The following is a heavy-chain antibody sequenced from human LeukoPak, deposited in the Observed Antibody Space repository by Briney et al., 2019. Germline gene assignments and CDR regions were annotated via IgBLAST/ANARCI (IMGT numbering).Heavy chain of an antibody. J-gene: IGHJ4*02. CDR1: GFTVSSTY. CDR2: LYSGGTT. CDR3: ARDSNYDY. V-gene: IGHV3-66*02. D-gene: IGHD6-13*01. Sequence: AGSLRLSCAASGFTVSSTYMSWVRQAPGKGLEWVSVLYSGGTTYYADSVKGRFTISRDNSKNTLYPQMNSLRAEDTAVYYCARDSNYDYWGQGTLVTVSS.